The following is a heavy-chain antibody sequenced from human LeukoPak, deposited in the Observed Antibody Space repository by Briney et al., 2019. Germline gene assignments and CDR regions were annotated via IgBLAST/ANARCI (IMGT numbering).Heavy chain of an antibody. V-gene: IGHV1-18*04. J-gene: IGHJ4*02. CDR2: ISAYNGNT. Sequence: ASVKVSCKASGYTFTSYGISWVRQAPGQELEWMGWISAYNGNTNYAQKLQGRVTMTTDTSTSTAYMELRSLRSDDTAVYYRARVLSLLGYCSGGSCYSVGYWGQGTLVTVSS. CDR1: GYTFTSYG. CDR3: ARVLSLLGYCSGGSCYSVGY. D-gene: IGHD2-15*01.